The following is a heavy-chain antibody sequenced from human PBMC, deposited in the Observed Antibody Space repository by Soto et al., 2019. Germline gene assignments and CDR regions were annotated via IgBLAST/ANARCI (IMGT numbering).Heavy chain of an antibody. V-gene: IGHV4-59*01. CDR1: GGSISSYY. D-gene: IGHD2-21*02. J-gene: IGHJ4*02. Sequence: TSETLSLTCTVSGGSISSYYWSWIRQPPGKGLEWIGYIYYSGSTNYNPSLKSRVTISVDTSKNQFSLKLSSVTAADTAVYYCARGVPQRNCGGDCYLDYWGQGTLVTVSS. CDR2: IYYSGST. CDR3: ARGVPQRNCGGDCYLDY.